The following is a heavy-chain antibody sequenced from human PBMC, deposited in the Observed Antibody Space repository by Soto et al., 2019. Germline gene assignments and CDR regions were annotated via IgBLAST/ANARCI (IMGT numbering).Heavy chain of an antibody. CDR1: GGTFNNYA. CDR3: ARWGGLSCSGAVCFKKPFDY. J-gene: IGHJ4*02. Sequence: QVQLVQSGAEVKRPESSMKVSCKPSGGTFNNYAINWVRQAPGQGLEWMGAIIPISGTTKYAQKFQGRVTINADKSTSTVYMDLSSLRSEDTDVYYCARWGGLSCSGAVCFKKPFDYWGQGTLVTVSS. V-gene: IGHV1-69*06. D-gene: IGHD2-8*02. CDR2: IIPISGTT.